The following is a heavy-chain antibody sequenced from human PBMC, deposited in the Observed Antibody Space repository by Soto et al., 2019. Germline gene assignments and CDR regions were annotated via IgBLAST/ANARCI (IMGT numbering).Heavy chain of an antibody. D-gene: IGHD1-26*01. V-gene: IGHV3-23*01. J-gene: IGHJ4*02. CDR3: ARRGSGSYYDY. CDR1: GFTFSSYA. Sequence: EVQLLESGGGLVQPGGSLRLSCVASGFTFSSYAMNWVRQAPGKGLEWVSVISGSGGSTYYADSVKGRFTISRDNSKNTLYLQMNSLRAEDTAVYYCARRGSGSYYDYWGQGTLVTVSS. CDR2: ISGSGGST.